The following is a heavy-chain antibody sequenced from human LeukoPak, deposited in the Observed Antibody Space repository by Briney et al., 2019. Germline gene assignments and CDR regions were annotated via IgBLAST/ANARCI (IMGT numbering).Heavy chain of an antibody. V-gene: IGHV3-23*01. CDR2: ISGSGGTT. J-gene: IGHJ4*02. CDR3: APLYGSGRETYFDY. Sequence: LPGGSLRLSCAASGFTFSSYSMNWVRQAPGKGLQWVSSISGSGGTTYYADSLKGRFTISRDNSKNTLYLQMNSLGAEDTALYYCAPLYGSGRETYFDYWGQGTLVTVSS. D-gene: IGHD3-10*01. CDR1: GFTFSSYS.